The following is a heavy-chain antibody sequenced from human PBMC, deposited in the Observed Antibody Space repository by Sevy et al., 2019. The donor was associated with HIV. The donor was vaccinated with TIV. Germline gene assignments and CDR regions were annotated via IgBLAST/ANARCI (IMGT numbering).Heavy chain of an antibody. V-gene: IGHV3-23*01. CDR2: ITGSGGAS. CDR3: VKARFVGSGWARNFDY. CDR1: GFTFTTYA. J-gene: IGHJ4*02. Sequence: GGSLRLSCAASGFTFTTYAMTWVRQGPRKGLEWVSSITGSGGASYYADSVKGRFTTSRDSSRNIVNMQMNGPRVEVTAVYYCVKARFVGSGWARNFDYWGQGAMVTVSS. D-gene: IGHD6-25*01.